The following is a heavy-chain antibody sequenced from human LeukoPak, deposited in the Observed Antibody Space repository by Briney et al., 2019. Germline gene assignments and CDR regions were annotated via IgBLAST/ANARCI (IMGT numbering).Heavy chain of an antibody. J-gene: IGHJ4*02. Sequence: PGGSLRLPCAASGFTFSSYAMSWVRQAPGKGLEWVSAISGSGGSTYYADSVKGRFTISRDNSKNTLYLQMNSLRAEDTAVYYCARDRPSRRPGLVVDFWGQGTLVTVSS. CDR2: ISGSGGST. CDR1: GFTFSSYA. D-gene: IGHD2-8*02. V-gene: IGHV3-23*01. CDR3: ARDRPSRRPGLVVDF.